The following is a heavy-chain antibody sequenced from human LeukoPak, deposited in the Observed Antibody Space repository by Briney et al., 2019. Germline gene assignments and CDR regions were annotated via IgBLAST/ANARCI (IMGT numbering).Heavy chain of an antibody. V-gene: IGHV3-21*01. D-gene: IGHD6-13*01. Sequence: GGSLRLSCAASGFTFSSYSMNWVRQAPGKGLEWVSSISSSSSYIYYADSVKGRFTISRDNAKNSLYLQMNSLRANDTAVYYCAKSPYSSTWTSHFDSWGQGTLVTVSS. J-gene: IGHJ4*02. CDR2: ISSSSSYI. CDR3: AKSPYSSTWTSHFDS. CDR1: GFTFSSYS.